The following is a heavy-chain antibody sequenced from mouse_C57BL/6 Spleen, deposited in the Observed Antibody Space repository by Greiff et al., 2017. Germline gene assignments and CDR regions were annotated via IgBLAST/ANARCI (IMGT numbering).Heavy chain of an antibody. D-gene: IGHD2-10*02. Sequence: DVHLVESGGGLVQPGGSMKLSCAASGFTFSDAWMDWVRQSPEKGLEWVAEIRNKANNHATYYAESVKGRFTISRDDSKSSVYLQMNSLRAEDTGIYYCTPSDGDYYAMDYWGQGTSVTVSS. V-gene: IGHV6-6*01. CDR3: TPSDGDYYAMDY. CDR1: GFTFSDAW. J-gene: IGHJ4*01. CDR2: IRNKANNHAT.